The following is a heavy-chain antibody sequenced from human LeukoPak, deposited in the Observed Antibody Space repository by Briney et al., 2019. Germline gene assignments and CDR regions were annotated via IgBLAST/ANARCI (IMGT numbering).Heavy chain of an antibody. V-gene: IGHV1-18*01. CDR2: ISAYNGNT. CDR1: GYTFTSYG. CDR3: ARDRAGPPDPFDP. D-gene: IGHD1-14*01. J-gene: IGHJ5*02. Sequence: GASVKVSCKASGYTFTSYGISWVRQAPGQGLEGRGWISAYNGNTNYAQKLQGRVTMTTDTSTSTAYMELRSLRSDDTAVYYCARDRAGPPDPFDPWGQGTLVTVSS.